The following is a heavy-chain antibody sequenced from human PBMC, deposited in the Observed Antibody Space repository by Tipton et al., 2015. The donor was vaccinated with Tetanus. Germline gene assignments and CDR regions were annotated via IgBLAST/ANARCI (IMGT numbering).Heavy chain of an antibody. CDR2: IFHSGST. CDR3: SRALGSTDPQQPGVYFFYYYGMDV. J-gene: IGHJ6*02. CDR1: GDSISRGSYT. V-gene: IGHV4-30-2*01. Sequence: LSLTCTVSGDSISRGSYTWSWIRQRPGKGLEWIGYIFHSGSTSYNPSLKSRVTISLDRSKNQFSLSLRSVTAADTAVYFCSRALGSTDPQQPGVYFFYYYGMDVWGHGTTVTVSS. D-gene: IGHD2-2*01.